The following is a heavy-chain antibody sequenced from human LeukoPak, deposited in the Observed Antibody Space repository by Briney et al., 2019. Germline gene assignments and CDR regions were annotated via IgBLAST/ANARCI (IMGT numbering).Heavy chain of an antibody. CDR2: IDCDDDK. D-gene: IGHD2-2*01. CDR1: GFSLITSAMC. J-gene: IGHJ4*02. V-gene: IGHV2-70*01. Sequence: SGPALLNPTQTLTLTCSFSGFSLITSAMCMSWIRQPPGKALEWLALIDCDDDKYYSTSLKTRLNISKGTSKNQVVLTMTNIYRVDTATYYCARIYIYCSTTSCYVPEYWGQGKLGSVSS. CDR3: ARIYIYCSTTSCYVPEY.